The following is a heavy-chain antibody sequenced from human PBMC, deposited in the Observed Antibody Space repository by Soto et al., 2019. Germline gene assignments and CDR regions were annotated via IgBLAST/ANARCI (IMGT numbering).Heavy chain of an antibody. CDR3: AAGAYSGSYYYFYGMDV. J-gene: IGHJ6*02. V-gene: IGHV1-58*01. CDR1: GFTFTSSA. Sequence: SVKVSCKASGFTFTSSAVQWVRQARGQRLEWIGWIVVGSGNTNYAQKFQERVTITRDMSTSTAYMELSSLRSEDTAVYYCAAGAYSGSYYYFYGMDVWGQGTTVTVS. D-gene: IGHD1-26*01. CDR2: IVVGSGNT.